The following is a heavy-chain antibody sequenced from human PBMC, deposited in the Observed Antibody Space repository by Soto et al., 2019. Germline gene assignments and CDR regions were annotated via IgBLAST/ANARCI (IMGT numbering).Heavy chain of an antibody. J-gene: IGHJ4*02. CDR1: GGTFSTYS. CDR3: ARDRQRYGYNYGVAL. V-gene: IGHV1-69*05. D-gene: IGHD5-12*01. Sequence: QVQLVQSGAEVKKPGSSVKVSCKAAGGTFSTYSFSWVRQDPGRGVEGMGGIIPLFGTAIYAQKFQGRVTITTDESTSTAYMELNSLRSEDTAVNYCARDRQRYGYNYGVALWGQGTVVSVSS. CDR2: IIPLFGTA.